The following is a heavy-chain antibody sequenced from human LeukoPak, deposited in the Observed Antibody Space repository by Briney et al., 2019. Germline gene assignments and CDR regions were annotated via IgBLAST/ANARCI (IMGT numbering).Heavy chain of an antibody. J-gene: IGHJ4*02. CDR1: AFTFSTYS. Sequence: GGSLRLSCAASAFTFSTYSMNWVRQAPGKGLEWVSSISSSSSYIYYADSVKGRFTISRDNAKNSLYLQMNSLRAEDTAVYYCARVSTSCYECFDYWGQGTLVTVSS. D-gene: IGHD2-2*01. CDR2: ISSSSSYI. V-gene: IGHV3-21*01. CDR3: ARVSTSCYECFDY.